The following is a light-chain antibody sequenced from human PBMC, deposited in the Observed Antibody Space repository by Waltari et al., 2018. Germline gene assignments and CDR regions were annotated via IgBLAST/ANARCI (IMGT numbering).Light chain of an antibody. CDR1: QSVSNH. J-gene: IGKJ3*01. CDR2: GAS. Sequence: EKVMTQSPATLSVSPGERATLSCRASQSVSNHLAWYQQRPGQAPRTLINGASSRAAGVPARFSGSGSGTEFTLSIDSLQSEDFALYFCQQYNSWPFTFGPGTQVDIK. V-gene: IGKV3-15*01. CDR3: QQYNSWPFT.